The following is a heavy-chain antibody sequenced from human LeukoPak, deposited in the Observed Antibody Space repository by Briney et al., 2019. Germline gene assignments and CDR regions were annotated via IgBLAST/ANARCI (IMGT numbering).Heavy chain of an antibody. D-gene: IGHD3-22*01. V-gene: IGHV3-11*06. CDR1: GFTFSDYY. Sequence: KSGGSLRLSCAAPGFTFSDYYMSWIRQAPGKGLEWVSYISSSSSYTNYADSVKGRFTISRDNAKNSLYLQMNSLRAEDTAVYYCARTPYSSGYYYDDYWGQGTLVTVSS. CDR2: ISSSSSYT. J-gene: IGHJ4*02. CDR3: ARTPYSSGYYYDDY.